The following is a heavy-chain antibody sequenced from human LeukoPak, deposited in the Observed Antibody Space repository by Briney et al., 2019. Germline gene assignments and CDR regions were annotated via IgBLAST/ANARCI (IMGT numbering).Heavy chain of an antibody. CDR2: IYHSGST. J-gene: IGHJ4*02. Sequence: KPSETLSLTFAVSGFSISRGYYWGWVRQPPGKGLEWIGSIYHSGSTYYNPSLKSRVTISVDTSKNQFSLKLSSVTAADTAVYYCARLITIFGVVTDDWGQGTLVTVSS. CDR1: GFSISRGYY. V-gene: IGHV4-38-2*01. CDR3: ARLITIFGVVTDD. D-gene: IGHD3-3*01.